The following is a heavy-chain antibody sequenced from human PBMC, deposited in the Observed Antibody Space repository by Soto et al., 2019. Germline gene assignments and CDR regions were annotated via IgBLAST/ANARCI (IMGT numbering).Heavy chain of an antibody. J-gene: IGHJ4*02. V-gene: IGHV1-2*02. CDR3: GRGRSGQIVVFY. CDR2: IGPESGAT. CDR1: GYTFTGHY. Sequence: ASVKVSCKASGYTFTGHYIHWVRQAPEQGPEWMGEIGPESGATRYAQKFQGRVTMTRDMSTTTVYMELNNLSPDDTAVYYCGRGRSGQIVVFYWGQGTPVTVSS. D-gene: IGHD1-26*01.